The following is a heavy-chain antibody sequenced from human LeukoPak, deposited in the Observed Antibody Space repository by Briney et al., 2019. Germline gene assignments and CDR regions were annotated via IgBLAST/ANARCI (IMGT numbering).Heavy chain of an antibody. CDR3: ARGPQRLQGIAVAGVFDY. CDR1: GFNVSSNC. V-gene: IGHV3-53*01. CDR2: IYGDDST. D-gene: IGHD6-19*01. Sequence: GGSLRLSCAASGFNVSSNCINWVRQAPGKGLEWVSVIYGDDSTNYADSVKGRFTISRDNSKDTVYLQMNSLRAEDTAVYYCARGPQRLQGIAVAGVFDYWGQGTLVTVSS. J-gene: IGHJ4*02.